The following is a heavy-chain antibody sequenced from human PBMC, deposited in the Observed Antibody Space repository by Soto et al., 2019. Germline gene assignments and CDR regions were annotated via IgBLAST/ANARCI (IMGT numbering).Heavy chain of an antibody. D-gene: IGHD2-2*02. CDR3: ARAGCSSTSCYTYYYYGMDV. CDR2: ISSSSSYI. CDR1: GFTCSSYS. V-gene: IGHV3-21*01. Sequence: GGSLRVSCAASGFTCSSYSMNWVRQAPGKGLEWVSSISSSSSYIYYADSVKGRFTISRDNAKNSLYLQMNSLRAEDTAVYYCARAGCSSTSCYTYYYYGMDVWGQGTTVTVSS. J-gene: IGHJ6*02.